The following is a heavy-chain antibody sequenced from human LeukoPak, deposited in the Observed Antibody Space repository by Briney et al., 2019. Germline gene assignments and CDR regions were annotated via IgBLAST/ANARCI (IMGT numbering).Heavy chain of an antibody. CDR2: IYYSGST. J-gene: IGHJ6*03. CDR3: ARGSRDGYNLGYYMDV. D-gene: IGHD5-24*01. V-gene: IGHV4-39*07. Sequence: PSETLSLTCTVSGGSISSSSYYWGWIRQPPGKGLEWIVSIYYSGSTYYNPSLKSRVTISVDTSKNQFSLKLSSVTAADTAVYYCARGSRDGYNLGYYMDVWGKGTTVTVSS. CDR1: GGSISSSSYY.